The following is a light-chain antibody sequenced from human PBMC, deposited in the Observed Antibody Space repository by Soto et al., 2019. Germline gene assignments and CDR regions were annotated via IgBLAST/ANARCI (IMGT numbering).Light chain of an antibody. CDR2: EVS. V-gene: IGLV2-8*01. Sequence: QSALTHPPSASGSPGQSVTVSCTGSSSDVGGYNYVSWYQQHPGKAPKLMVYEVSKRPSGVPDRLSGSKSGTTASLTVSGLRAEDEADYYCSSYGGSNPVVFGGGTKLTVL. J-gene: IGLJ2*01. CDR1: SSDVGGYNY. CDR3: SSYGGSNPVV.